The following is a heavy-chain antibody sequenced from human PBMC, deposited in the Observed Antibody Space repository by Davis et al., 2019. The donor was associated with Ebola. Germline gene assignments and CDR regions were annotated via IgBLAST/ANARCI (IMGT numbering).Heavy chain of an antibody. CDR1: GYTFTSYD. CDR2: MNPNSGNT. CDR3: AGGYYDSSGPQFPYGMDV. Sequence: ASVKVSCKASGYTFTSYDINWVRQATGQGLEWMGWMNPNSGNTGYAQKFQGRVTMTRNTSISTAYMELSSLRSEDTAVYYCAGGYYDSSGPQFPYGMDVWGQGTTVTVSS. D-gene: IGHD3-22*01. V-gene: IGHV1-8*01. J-gene: IGHJ6*02.